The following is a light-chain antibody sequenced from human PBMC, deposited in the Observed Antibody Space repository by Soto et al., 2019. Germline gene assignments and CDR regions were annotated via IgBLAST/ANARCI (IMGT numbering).Light chain of an antibody. CDR2: EVS. V-gene: IGLV2-8*01. CDR1: SSDVGGYNY. CDR3: SSYAGSPVV. Sequence: QSALTQPPSASGSPGQSVTISCTGTSSDVGGYNYVSWYQQHPGKAPKLMIYEVSKRPSGVPDRFSGSKSGNTASLTVSGLPADDEADYYCSSYAGSPVVFGGGTKVTVL. J-gene: IGLJ2*01.